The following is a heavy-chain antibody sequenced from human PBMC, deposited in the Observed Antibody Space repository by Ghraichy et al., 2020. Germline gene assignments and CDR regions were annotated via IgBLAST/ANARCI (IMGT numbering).Heavy chain of an antibody. Sequence: GGSLRLSCAASGFTFSSYWMSWVRQAPGKGLEWVANIKQDGSEKYYVDSVKGRFTISRDNAKNSLYLQMNSLRAEDTAVYYCAREGIAAAGTTYYYYYGMDVWGQGTTVTVSS. J-gene: IGHJ6*02. CDR3: AREGIAAAGTTYYYYYGMDV. V-gene: IGHV3-7*03. CDR2: IKQDGSEK. CDR1: GFTFSSYW. D-gene: IGHD6-13*01.